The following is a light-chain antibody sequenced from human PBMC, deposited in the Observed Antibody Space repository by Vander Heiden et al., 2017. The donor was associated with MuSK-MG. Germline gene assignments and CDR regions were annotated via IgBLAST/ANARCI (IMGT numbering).Light chain of an antibody. CDR1: QSILYSSHNTNY. V-gene: IGKV4-1*01. Sequence: EIVMTQSPDSLAVSLGERATINCKSSQSILYSSHNTNYLAWYQQKPGQPPKLLIYWTSTRESGVPDRFTGSGSGTDFTLTISSLQAEDVAVYYCQQYHTTPWTFGQGTKVEIK. CDR3: QQYHTTPWT. CDR2: WTS. J-gene: IGKJ1*01.